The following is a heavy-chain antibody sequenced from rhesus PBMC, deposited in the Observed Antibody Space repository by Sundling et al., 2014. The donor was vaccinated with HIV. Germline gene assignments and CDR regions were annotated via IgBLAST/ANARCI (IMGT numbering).Heavy chain of an antibody. V-gene: IGHV3-103*01. CDR1: IQPQCLW. Sequence: EVQLVESGGGLVHPGGPVETLLCSLWIQPQCLWHALGPARLQGRGWSGSQLLVVVGSYTSHADSVKGRFTISRDNSKNTVSLQMNSLRPEDTAVYFCTKDPDTLFDYWGQGVLVTVSS. J-gene: IGHJ4*01. D-gene: IGHD5-12*01. CDR2: LVVVGSYT. CDR3: TKDPDTLFDY.